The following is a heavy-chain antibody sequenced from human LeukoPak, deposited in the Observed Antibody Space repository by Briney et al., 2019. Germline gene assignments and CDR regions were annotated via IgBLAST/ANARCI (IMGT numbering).Heavy chain of an antibody. CDR3: AREAVAGFNWFDP. V-gene: IGHV3-33*01. J-gene: IGHJ5*02. Sequence: PGGSLGLSCAASGFTFSSYGMHWVRQAPGKGLEWVAVIWYDGSNKYYADSVKGRFTISRDNSKNTLYLQMNSLRAEDTAVYYCAREAVAGFNWFDPWGQGTLVTVSS. CDR1: GFTFSSYG. D-gene: IGHD6-19*01. CDR2: IWYDGSNK.